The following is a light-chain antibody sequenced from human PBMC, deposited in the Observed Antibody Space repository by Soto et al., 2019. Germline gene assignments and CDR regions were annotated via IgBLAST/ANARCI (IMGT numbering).Light chain of an antibody. CDR1: QDISNH. Sequence: DIQMTQSPSSLSASVGDTVTITCRASQDISNHLAWYQQKPGKVPKVLIYAASTLQSGVPSRFSGSGSGTDFTLTITSRQSEDVATYYCQKYDTDLLTFGGGTKVEIK. CDR2: AAS. CDR3: QKYDTDLLT. V-gene: IGKV1-27*01. J-gene: IGKJ4*01.